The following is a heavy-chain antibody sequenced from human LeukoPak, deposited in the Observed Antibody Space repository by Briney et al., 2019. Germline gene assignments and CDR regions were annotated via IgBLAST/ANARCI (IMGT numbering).Heavy chain of an antibody. CDR1: GYTFTSYG. V-gene: IGHV1-18*01. J-gene: IGHJ4*02. CDR3: ARNRLGYCSSTSCPYSGYEAGY. D-gene: IGHD2-2*01. Sequence: EASVKVSCKASGYTFTSYGISWVRQAPGQGLEWMGWISAYNGNTNYAQEFQGRVTMTWDTSISTAYMELSRLRSDDTAVYYWARNRLGYCSSTSCPYSGYEAGYWGQGTLVTVSS. CDR2: ISAYNGNT.